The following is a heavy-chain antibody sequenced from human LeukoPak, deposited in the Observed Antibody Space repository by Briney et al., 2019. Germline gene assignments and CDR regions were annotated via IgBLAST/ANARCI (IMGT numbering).Heavy chain of an antibody. D-gene: IGHD3-10*01. CDR2: IYTSGST. Sequence: PSETLSLTCTVSGGSISSYYWSWIRQPAGKGLEWIGRIYTSGSTNYNPSLKSRVTMSVDTSKNQSSLKLSSVTAADTAVYYCARVGRVRIGVAFDIWGQGTMVTVSS. CDR1: GGSISSYY. V-gene: IGHV4-4*07. J-gene: IGHJ3*02. CDR3: ARVGRVRIGVAFDI.